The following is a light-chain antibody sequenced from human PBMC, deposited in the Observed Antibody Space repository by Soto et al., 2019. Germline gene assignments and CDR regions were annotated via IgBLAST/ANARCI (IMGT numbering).Light chain of an antibody. CDR2: EVT. CDR3: SSYAGTLVV. V-gene: IGLV2-8*01. Sequence: QSALTQPPSASGSPGQSVTISCTGTSSDIGNYNYVSWYQKHPGKAPKLMIYEVTKRPSGVPDRFSGSKSGNAASLTVSGLQAEDEADYYCSSYAGTLVVFGGGTNSPS. J-gene: IGLJ2*01. CDR1: SSDIGNYNY.